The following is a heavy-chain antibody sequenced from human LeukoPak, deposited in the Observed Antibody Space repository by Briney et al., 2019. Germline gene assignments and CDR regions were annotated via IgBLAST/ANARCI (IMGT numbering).Heavy chain of an antibody. J-gene: IGHJ4*02. Sequence: SGTLSLTCAVSGGSISSSNWWSWVRQPPGKGLEWIGEIYYSGSTNYNPSLKSRVTISVYTSKNHFSLKLSSVTAADTAVYFCARMYDSVGYYYPFDYWGQGTLVTVSS. CDR1: GGSISSSNW. D-gene: IGHD3-22*01. CDR2: IYYSGST. CDR3: ARMYDSVGYYYPFDY. V-gene: IGHV4-4*02.